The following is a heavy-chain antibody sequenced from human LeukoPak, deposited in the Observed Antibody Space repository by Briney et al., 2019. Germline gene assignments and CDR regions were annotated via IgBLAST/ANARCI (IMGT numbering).Heavy chain of an antibody. D-gene: IGHD3-22*01. CDR2: IYHSGST. CDR3: ARHYYDRSGPAFDI. CDR1: GYSISSGYY. Sequence: SETLSLTCAVSGYSISSGYYWGWIRQPPGKGLVWIGSIYHSGSTYYNPSLKSRVTISVDTSKNQFSLKLSSVTAADTAVYYCARHYYDRSGPAFDIWGQGTMVTVSS. V-gene: IGHV4-38-2*01. J-gene: IGHJ3*02.